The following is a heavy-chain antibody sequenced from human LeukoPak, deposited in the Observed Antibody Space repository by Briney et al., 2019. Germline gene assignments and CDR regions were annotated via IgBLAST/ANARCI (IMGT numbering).Heavy chain of an antibody. J-gene: IGHJ4*02. CDR2: INPNSGGT. CDR1: GYTFTGYY. Sequence: ASVKVSCKASGYTFTGYYMHWVRQAPGQGLEWMGWINPNSGGTNYAQRFQGRVTMTRDTSINTAYMELSRLRSDDTAVYYCARVRIAAAGYFDYWGQGTLVTVSS. V-gene: IGHV1-2*02. D-gene: IGHD6-13*01. CDR3: ARVRIAAAGYFDY.